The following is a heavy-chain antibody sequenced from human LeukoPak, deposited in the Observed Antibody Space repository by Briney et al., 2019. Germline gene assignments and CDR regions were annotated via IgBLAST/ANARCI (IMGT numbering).Heavy chain of an antibody. J-gene: IGHJ4*02. CDR1: GFSVTNNY. D-gene: IGHD1-26*01. CDR3: ARETEWELVGWVDY. V-gene: IGHV3-11*04. CDR2: ISTSGSTI. Sequence: AGGSLRLSCAASGFSVTNNYMSWVRQAPGKGLEWVSYISTSGSTIYYADSVKGRFTISRDNAKNSLYLQMNSLRVEDTAVYYCARETEWELVGWVDYWGQGTLVTASS.